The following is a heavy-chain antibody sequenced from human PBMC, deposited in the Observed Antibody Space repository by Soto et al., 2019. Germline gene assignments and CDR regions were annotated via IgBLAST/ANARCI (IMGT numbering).Heavy chain of an antibody. D-gene: IGHD1-26*01. CDR1: GGSITSSSYY. Sequence: QLHLRESGPGLVKPSETLSLTCTVAGGSITSSSYYWGWIRQPPGKGLECIGSIYYSGSTYYNPSLKRRVTISVDTSKSQFSLKLSSLTASDTAVYYCATQEVGGSYVYTFDPWGQGTMVTVSS. V-gene: IGHV4-39*01. CDR3: ATQEVGGSYVYTFDP. CDR2: IYYSGST. J-gene: IGHJ5*02.